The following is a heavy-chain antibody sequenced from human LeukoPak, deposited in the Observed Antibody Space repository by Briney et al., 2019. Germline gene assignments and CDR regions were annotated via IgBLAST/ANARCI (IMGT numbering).Heavy chain of an antibody. Sequence: GVSLRLSCAASGFTFSSYAKSWVRQAPGRGLEWVSTISGSGDSTYYADSVKGRFTISRDNSKNTLYLQMNSLRPEDTAVYYCPKGCASTSCYTSEYWGQGTLVTVSS. CDR2: ISGSGDST. J-gene: IGHJ4*02. CDR1: GFTFSSYA. D-gene: IGHD2-2*02. CDR3: PKGCASTSCYTSEY. V-gene: IGHV3-23*01.